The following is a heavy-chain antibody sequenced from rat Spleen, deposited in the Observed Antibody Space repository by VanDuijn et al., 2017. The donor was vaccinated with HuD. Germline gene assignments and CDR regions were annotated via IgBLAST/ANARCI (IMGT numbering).Heavy chain of an antibody. CDR2: ISYDGSKI. CDR1: GFTFSDYY. CDR3: TTDRTMGFDY. J-gene: IGHJ2*01. V-gene: IGHV5-20*01. D-gene: IGHD1-7*01. Sequence: EVQLAESGGGLVQPGRSLKLSCAASGFTFSDYYMAWVRQAPTKGLEWVASISYDGSKIYYRDSVKGRFTISRDNTKNTLSLQMDSLRSEDAATYYCTTDRTMGFDYWGQGVMVTVSS.